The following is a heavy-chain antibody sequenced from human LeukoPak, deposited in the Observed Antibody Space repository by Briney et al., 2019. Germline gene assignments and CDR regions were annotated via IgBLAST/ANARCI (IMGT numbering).Heavy chain of an antibody. CDR3: ARDDSSGYHYRFDY. Sequence: PGGSLRLSCAASGFTVSSNYMSWVRRAPGKGLEWVSVIYSGGSTYYADSVKGRFTISRDKSKNTLYLQMNSLRAEDTAVYYCARDDSSGYHYRFDYWGQGTLVTVSS. D-gene: IGHD3-22*01. CDR1: GFTVSSNY. J-gene: IGHJ4*02. V-gene: IGHV3-66*02. CDR2: IYSGGST.